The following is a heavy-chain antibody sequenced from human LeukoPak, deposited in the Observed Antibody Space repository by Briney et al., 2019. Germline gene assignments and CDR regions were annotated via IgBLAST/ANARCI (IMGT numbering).Heavy chain of an antibody. V-gene: IGHV3-21*01. CDR1: GFTFRFYS. CDR3: AREFGGSASGAGY. J-gene: IGHJ4*02. CDR2: MSVSSGLI. Sequence: PGXXLRLSCAASGFTFRFYSMNWVRQAPGKGLEWVSSMSVSSGLIYYADSVKGRFTVSRDNAKNSVYLQMNSLRAEDTAVYYCAREFGGSASGAGYWGQGTLVTVSS. D-gene: IGHD3-10*01.